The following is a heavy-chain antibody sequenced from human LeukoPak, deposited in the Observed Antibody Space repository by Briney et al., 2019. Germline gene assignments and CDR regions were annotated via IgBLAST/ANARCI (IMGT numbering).Heavy chain of an antibody. CDR3: AKDLLSSSYYYDSSGYPFDY. V-gene: IGHV3-23*01. J-gene: IGHJ4*02. D-gene: IGHD3-22*01. CDR2: ISGSGAGT. CDR1: GFSFSSYA. Sequence: PGGSLRLSCAASGFSFSSYAMSWVRQAPGKGLEWVSAISGSGAGTYYGDSVKGRFTISRDNSKKTVFLQMNSLRAEDTAVYYCAKDLLSSSYYYDSSGYPFDYWGQGTLVTVSS.